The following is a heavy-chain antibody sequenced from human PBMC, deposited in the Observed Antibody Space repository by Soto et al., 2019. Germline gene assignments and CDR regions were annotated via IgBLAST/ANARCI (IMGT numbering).Heavy chain of an antibody. CDR2: ISSSSSTI. Sequence: GGSLRLSCAASGFTFSSYSMNWVRQAPGKGLEWVSYISSSSSTIYYADSVKGRFTISRDNAKNSLYLQMNSLRAEDTAVYYCARDQRGAGDPYDAFDIWGQGTMVTVSS. V-gene: IGHV3-48*04. D-gene: IGHD7-27*01. CDR3: ARDQRGAGDPYDAFDI. J-gene: IGHJ3*02. CDR1: GFTFSSYS.